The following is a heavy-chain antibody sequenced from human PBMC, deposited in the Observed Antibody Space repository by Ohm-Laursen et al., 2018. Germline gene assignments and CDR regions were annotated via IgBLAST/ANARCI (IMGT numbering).Heavy chain of an antibody. CDR3: AADYGGNAGQDY. CDR1: GFTFSSYE. Sequence: SLRLSCAASGFTFSSYEMNWIRQAPGKGLEWISSIATSGSPIYYADSVKGRFTISRDNAKNSLYLQMNSLRAEDTAVYYCAADYGGNAGQDYWGQGTLVAVSS. V-gene: IGHV3-48*03. J-gene: IGHJ4*02. CDR2: IATSGSPI. D-gene: IGHD4-23*01.